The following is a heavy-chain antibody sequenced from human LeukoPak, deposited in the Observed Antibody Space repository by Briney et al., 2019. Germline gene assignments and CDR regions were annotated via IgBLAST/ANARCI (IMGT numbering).Heavy chain of an antibody. CDR2: IKQDGSEK. J-gene: IGHJ4*02. Sequence: GGTLRLSCAASGFTLSSYGMTWVRQAPGKGLEWVANIKQDGSEKYYVDSVKGQFTISRDNAKNSLYLRMNSLRAEDTAVYYCARARGSSWVKYFDYWGQGTLVTVSS. V-gene: IGHV3-7*01. CDR1: GFTLSSYG. D-gene: IGHD6-13*01. CDR3: ARARGSSWVKYFDY.